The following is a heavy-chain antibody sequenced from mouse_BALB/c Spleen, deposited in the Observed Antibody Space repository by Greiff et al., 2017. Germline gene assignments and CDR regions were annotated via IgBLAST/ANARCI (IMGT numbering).Heavy chain of an antibody. CDR2: IDPANGNT. CDR1: GFNIKDTY. Sequence: EVKLEESGAELVKPGASVKLSCTASGFNIKDTYMHWVKQRPEQGLEWIGRIDPANGNTKYDPKFQGKATITADTSSNTAYLQLSSLTSEDTAVYYCASRLAYWGQGTLVTVSA. D-gene: IGHD2-4*01. V-gene: IGHV14-3*02. CDR3: ASRLAY. J-gene: IGHJ3*01.